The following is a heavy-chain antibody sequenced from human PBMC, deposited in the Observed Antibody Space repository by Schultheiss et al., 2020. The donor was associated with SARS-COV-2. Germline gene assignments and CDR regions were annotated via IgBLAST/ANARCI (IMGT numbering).Heavy chain of an antibody. J-gene: IGHJ2*01. CDR2: INHSGST. CDR3: AKSGTSDIVVVPAAPFDL. Sequence: SETLSLTCTVSGGSISSGGYSWSWIRQPPGKGLEWIGEINHSGSTNYNPSLKSRVTISVDTSKNQFSLKLSSVTAADTALYYCAKSGTSDIVVVPAAPFDLWGRGTLVTVSS. D-gene: IGHD2-2*01. CDR1: GGSISSGGYS. V-gene: IGHV4-61*08.